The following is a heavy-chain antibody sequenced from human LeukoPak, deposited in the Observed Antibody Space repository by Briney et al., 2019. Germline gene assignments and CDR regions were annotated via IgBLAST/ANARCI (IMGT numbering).Heavy chain of an antibody. D-gene: IGHD3-10*01. CDR2: INPSGGST. CDR1: GYTFTSYY. Sequence: GASVKVSCKASGYTFTSYYMHWVRQAPGQGLEWMGIINPSGGSTSYAQKFQGRVTMTRDMSTSTVYMELSSLRSEDTAVSYCARDNSVGDISWWFDPWGQGTLVTVSS. J-gene: IGHJ5*02. CDR3: ARDNSVGDISWWFDP. V-gene: IGHV1-46*01.